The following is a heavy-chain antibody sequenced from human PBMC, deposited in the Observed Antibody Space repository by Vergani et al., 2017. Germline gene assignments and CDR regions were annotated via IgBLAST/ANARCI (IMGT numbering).Heavy chain of an antibody. CDR1: GYTFTSYA. J-gene: IGHJ5*02. CDR2: INAGNGNT. Sequence: QVQLVQSGAEVKKPGASVKVSCKASGYTFTSYAMHWVRQAPGQRLEWMGWINAGNGNTKYSQKFQGRVTITRDKSASTAYMELSSLRSEDTAVYYCARDEGIVGATPDENWFDPWGQGTLVTVSS. V-gene: IGHV1-3*01. CDR3: ARDEGIVGATPDENWFDP. D-gene: IGHD1-26*01.